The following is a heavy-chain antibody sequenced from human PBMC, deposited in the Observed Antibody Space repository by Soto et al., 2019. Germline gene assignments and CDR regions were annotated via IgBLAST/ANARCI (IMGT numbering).Heavy chain of an antibody. CDR1: GFTFSGYS. Sequence: EVQLVESGGGLVKPGGSLRLSCAASGFTFSGYSMNWVRQAPGRGLEWVSSISGPSTYIYYADSVKGRFTISRDNAKNSLYLQMNSLRAEDTAVYYCAKDLVGATFDSWGQGTLVTVSS. CDR3: AKDLVGATFDS. J-gene: IGHJ4*02. CDR2: ISGPSTYI. V-gene: IGHV3-21*02. D-gene: IGHD1-26*01.